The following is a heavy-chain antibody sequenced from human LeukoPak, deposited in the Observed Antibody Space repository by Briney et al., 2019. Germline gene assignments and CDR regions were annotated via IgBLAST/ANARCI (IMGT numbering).Heavy chain of an antibody. J-gene: IGHJ4*02. Sequence: AGGSLRLSCAASGFTFSSYGMHWVRQAPGKGLEWVAFIRYDGSNKYYADSVKGRFTISRDNAKNSLYLQMNSLRAEDTAVYYCARSRERKTGFDYWGQGTLVTVSS. CDR2: IRYDGSNK. D-gene: IGHD1-1*01. CDR3: ARSRERKTGFDY. V-gene: IGHV3-33*08. CDR1: GFTFSSYG.